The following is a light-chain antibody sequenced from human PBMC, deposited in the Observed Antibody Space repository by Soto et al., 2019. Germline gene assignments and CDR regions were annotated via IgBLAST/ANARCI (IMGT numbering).Light chain of an antibody. CDR1: QSISTW. Sequence: DIQMTQSPSTLSASAGDRVTITCRASQSISTWLAWYQQKPGKAPKLLIFDVSSLESGVPSRFSGSGSGTEFTLTISSLQPDDFATYYCQQYSDYSLTFGQGTKLEIK. CDR3: QQYSDYSLT. CDR2: DVS. J-gene: IGKJ2*01. V-gene: IGKV1-5*01.